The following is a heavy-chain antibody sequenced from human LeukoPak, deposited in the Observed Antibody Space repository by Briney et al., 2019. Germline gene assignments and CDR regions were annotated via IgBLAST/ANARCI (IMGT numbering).Heavy chain of an antibody. CDR3: ARVAYYDFWSGYYSEWNWFDP. V-gene: IGHV4-30-4*02. J-gene: IGHJ5*02. CDR1: GGSISSGDYY. Sequence: SETLSLTCTVSGGSISSGDYYWSWIRQPPGKGLEWIAYVYYSGSTYYNPSLKSRLTISVDTSKNQFSLKLSSVTAADTAVYYCARVAYYDFWSGYYSEWNWFDPWGQGTLVTVSS. D-gene: IGHD3-3*01. CDR2: VYYSGST.